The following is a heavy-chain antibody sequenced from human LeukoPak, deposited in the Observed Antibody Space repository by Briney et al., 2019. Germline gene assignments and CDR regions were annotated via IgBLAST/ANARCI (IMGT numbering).Heavy chain of an antibody. CDR3: ASYSDSPKEFDK. CDR1: RNTFTGDV. V-gene: IGHV1-2*02. CDR2: INVNSGGT. Sequence: ASVKVSCKASRNTFTGDVMQWGRQAPGQGLEWMGWINVNSGGTHYAQKFQGRVSMTSDTSIATAYMELSGLRSDDTAVYYCASYSDSPKEFDKWGQGTLVSVSS. D-gene: IGHD1-26*01. J-gene: IGHJ4*02.